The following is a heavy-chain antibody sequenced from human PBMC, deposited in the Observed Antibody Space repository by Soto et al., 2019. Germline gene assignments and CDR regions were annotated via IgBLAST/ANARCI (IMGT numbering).Heavy chain of an antibody. Sequence: LSLTCAVYGGSFSGYYWSWIRQPPGKGLEWIGEINHSGSTNYNPSLKSRVTISVDTSKNQFSLKLSSVTAADTAVYYCASQRGYDFWSGTGYYYYGMDVRGQGTTVTVSS. D-gene: IGHD3-3*01. V-gene: IGHV4-34*01. CDR2: INHSGST. J-gene: IGHJ6*02. CDR3: ASQRGYDFWSGTGYYYYGMDV. CDR1: GGSFSGYY.